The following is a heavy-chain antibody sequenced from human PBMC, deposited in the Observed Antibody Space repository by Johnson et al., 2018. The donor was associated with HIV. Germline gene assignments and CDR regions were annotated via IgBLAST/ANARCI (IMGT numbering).Heavy chain of an antibody. V-gene: IGHV3-43D*03. CDR1: GFKFHEYA. CDR3: TKDIGGDGKLDAFDT. J-gene: IGHJ3*02. CDR2: ISWYGGTT. D-gene: IGHD5-24*01. Sequence: VQLMESGGVVVQPGGSLRLSCAASGFKFHEYAMHWVRQAPGKGLEWVSLISWYGGTTNYADSVKGRFTISRDNNKNSLYLQMNSLRVEDTDLYYCTKDIGGDGKLDAFDTWGQGTMVTVSS.